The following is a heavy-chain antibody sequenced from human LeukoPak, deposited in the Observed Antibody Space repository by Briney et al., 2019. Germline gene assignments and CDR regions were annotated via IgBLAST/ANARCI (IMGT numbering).Heavy chain of an antibody. D-gene: IGHD4-11*01. J-gene: IGHJ4*02. CDR1: GFTVSSNY. V-gene: IGHV3-53*01. CDR3: ARVYLESLRNLYYFDY. CDR2: IYSGGST. Sequence: GGSLRLSCAASGFTVSSNYMSWVRQAPGKGLEWVSVIYSGGSTYYADSVKGRFTISRDNSKNTLYLQMNSLRAEDTAVYYCARVYLESLRNLYYFDYWGQGTLVTVSS.